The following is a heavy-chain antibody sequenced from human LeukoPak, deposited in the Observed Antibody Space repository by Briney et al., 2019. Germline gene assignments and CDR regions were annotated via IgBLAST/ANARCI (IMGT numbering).Heavy chain of an antibody. J-gene: IGHJ5*02. D-gene: IGHD6-13*01. V-gene: IGHV3-30-3*01. CDR3: ARGAAAGTGFDP. Sequence: GRSLRLSCAASGFTFSSYAMHWVRQAPGKGLEWVAVISYDGSNKYYADSVKGRFTISRDNSKNTLYLQTNSLRAEDTAVYYCARGAAAGTGFDPWGQGTLVTVSS. CDR2: ISYDGSNK. CDR1: GFTFSSYA.